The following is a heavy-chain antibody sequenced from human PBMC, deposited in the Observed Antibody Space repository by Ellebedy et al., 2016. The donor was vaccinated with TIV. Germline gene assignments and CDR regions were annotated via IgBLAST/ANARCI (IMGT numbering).Heavy chain of an antibody. D-gene: IGHD3-22*01. CDR1: GFTFSSYA. Sequence: PGGSLRLSCAASGFTFSSYAMSRVRQAPGKGLEWVSTISNTGSRTYYADSVEGRFIISRDNSKKTLYLQMNSLRAEDTAVYYCAKGRGGGSDSSAPRYYFDYWGLGTLVTVSS. V-gene: IGHV3-23*01. J-gene: IGHJ4*02. CDR3: AKGRGGGSDSSAPRYYFDY. CDR2: ISNTGSRT.